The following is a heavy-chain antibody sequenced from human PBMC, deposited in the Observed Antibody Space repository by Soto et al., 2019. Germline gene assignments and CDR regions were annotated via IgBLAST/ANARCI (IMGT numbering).Heavy chain of an antibody. D-gene: IGHD7-27*01. CDR1: GGTFTTSS. J-gene: IGHJ4*02. V-gene: IGHV1-69*01. CDR3: ATDVVRSTGGDS. CDR2: MIPIFSKT. Sequence: QVQLVQSGAEVKELGSSVKVSCKTSGGTFTTSSFVWVRQGPGQGLEWMGGMIPIFSKTNFAPKFQGRVTFTADESTRTVYMELSSLRSEDTAIYYCATDVVRSTGGDSWGQGTLVTVSS.